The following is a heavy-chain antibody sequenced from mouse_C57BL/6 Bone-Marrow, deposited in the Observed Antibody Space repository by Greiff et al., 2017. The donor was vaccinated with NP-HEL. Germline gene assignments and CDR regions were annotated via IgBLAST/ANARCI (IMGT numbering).Heavy chain of an antibody. CDR2: IHPNSGST. J-gene: IGHJ3*01. D-gene: IGHD1-1*01. Sequence: QVQLQQPGAELVKPGASVKLSCKASGYTFTSYWMHWVKQRPGQGLEWIGMIHPNSGSTNYNEKFKSKATLTVDKSSSTAYMQLSSLTSEDSAVYYCARRELLPRGAWFAYWGQGTLVTVSA. V-gene: IGHV1-64*01. CDR1: GYTFTSYW. CDR3: ARRELLPRGAWFAY.